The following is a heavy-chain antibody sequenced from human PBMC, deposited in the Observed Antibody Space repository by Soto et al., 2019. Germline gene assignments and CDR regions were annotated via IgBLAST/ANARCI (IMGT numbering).Heavy chain of an antibody. Sequence: GASVKVSCKASGYTFTSYAINWVRQATGQGLEWMGWMNPNSGNTGYAQKFQGRVTITRDTSATTAHMELSSLTSEDTAVYYCAVNPAYPYWGQGTPVTVSS. CDR3: AVNPAYPY. CDR2: MNPNSGNT. J-gene: IGHJ4*02. D-gene: IGHD3-16*01. CDR1: GYTFTSYA. V-gene: IGHV1-8*01.